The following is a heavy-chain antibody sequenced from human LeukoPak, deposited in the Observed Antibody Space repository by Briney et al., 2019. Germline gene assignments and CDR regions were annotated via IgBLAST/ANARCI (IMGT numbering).Heavy chain of an antibody. CDR3: ARDRTGHNPGDY. D-gene: IGHD5-24*01. Sequence: GSLRLSCAASGFTFSDHAMHWVRQAPGKGLEWVSAVGIAADTFYPGSVKGRFTISRENAKNSLYLQMNSLRAEDTAVHYCARDRTGHNPGDYWGQGTLVTVSA. CDR1: GFTFSDHA. CDR2: VGIAADT. V-gene: IGHV3-13*01. J-gene: IGHJ4*02.